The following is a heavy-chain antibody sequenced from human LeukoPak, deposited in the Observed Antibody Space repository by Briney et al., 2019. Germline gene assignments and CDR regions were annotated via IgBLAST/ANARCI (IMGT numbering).Heavy chain of an antibody. D-gene: IGHD2-15*01. J-gene: IGHJ6*03. CDR1: GYTFTNYG. CDR2: ISTYNGNT. V-gene: IGHV1-18*01. CDR3: ARDLGRYCSGGRCHYYSYYMDV. Sequence: ASVKVFCKASGYTFTNYGISWVRQAPGQGLEWMGWISTYNGNTNYAQKLQGRVAMTTDTSTSTAYMELRRLRSDDTAVYYCARDLGRYCSGGRCHYYSYYMDVWGKGTTVTVSS.